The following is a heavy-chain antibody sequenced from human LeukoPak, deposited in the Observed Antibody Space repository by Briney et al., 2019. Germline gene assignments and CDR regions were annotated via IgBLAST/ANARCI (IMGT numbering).Heavy chain of an antibody. CDR1: GFIFNSYG. D-gene: IGHD3-10*01. CDR2: IRGSSHFV. CDR3: TADGANSDP. V-gene: IGHV3-21*01. Sequence: GRSLRLSCAASGFIFNSYGMHWVRLAPGKGLEWVSLIRGSSHFVSYVDSVKGRFTISRDIAEKSLFLQMNSLRPEDTAVYYCTADGANSDPWGQGTLVTVSS. J-gene: IGHJ5*02.